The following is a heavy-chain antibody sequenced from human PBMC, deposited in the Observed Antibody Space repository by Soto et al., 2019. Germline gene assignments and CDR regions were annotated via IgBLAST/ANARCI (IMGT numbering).Heavy chain of an antibody. CDR1: GFTLSSYA. V-gene: IGHV3-30-3*01. CDR2: ISYDGSNK. J-gene: IGHJ4*02. Sequence: LRLSCAASGFTLSSYAMHWVRQAPGKGLEWVAVISYDGSNKYYADSVKGRFTISRDNSKNTLYLQMNSLRAEDTAVYYCARAGYSSGPSDYWGQGTLVTVSS. CDR3: ARAGYSSGPSDY. D-gene: IGHD6-19*01.